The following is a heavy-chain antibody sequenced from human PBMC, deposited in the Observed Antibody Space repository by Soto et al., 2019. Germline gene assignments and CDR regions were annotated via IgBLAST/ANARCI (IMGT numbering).Heavy chain of an antibody. J-gene: IGHJ5*02. CDR2: ISAYNGNT. Sequence: TSVKVTCKASGYTFTCCAISWVRHAPEQGLEWMGWISAYNGNTNYAQKLQGRVTMTTDTSTSTACMELRSLRSDDTAVYYCARGSCSGGSCYRVGFDTWGEGTLVTVSS. V-gene: IGHV1-18*01. D-gene: IGHD2-15*01. CDR3: ARGSCSGGSCYRVGFDT. CDR1: GYTFTCCA.